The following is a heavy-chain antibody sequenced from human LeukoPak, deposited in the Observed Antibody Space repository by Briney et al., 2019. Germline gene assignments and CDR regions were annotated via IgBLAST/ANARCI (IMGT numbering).Heavy chain of an antibody. D-gene: IGHD3-10*01. J-gene: IGHJ4*02. V-gene: IGHV3-21*01. CDR1: GLTFSSYS. CDR3: ASVDYYGSGNYYNDVDY. CDR2: ISSSSSYI. Sequence: GGSLRLSCAPSGLTFSSYSMNCARQAPEKGLEWVSSISSSSSYIYYADSVKGRFTISRDNAKNSLYLQMNSLRAEGTALYYCASVDYYGSGNYYNDVDYWGKGTLVTVSS.